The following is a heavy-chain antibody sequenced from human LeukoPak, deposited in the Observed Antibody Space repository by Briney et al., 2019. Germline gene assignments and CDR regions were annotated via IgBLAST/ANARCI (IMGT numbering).Heavy chain of an antibody. V-gene: IGHV4-39*01. Sequence: SETLSLTCTVSGGSISSSSYYWGWIRQPPGKGLEWIGSIYYSGSTYYNPSLKSRVTISVDTSKNQFSLKLSSVTAADTAVYYCAVYTSAAGAFDIWGQGTMVTVSS. CDR2: IYYSGST. J-gene: IGHJ3*02. CDR3: AVYTSAAGAFDI. D-gene: IGHD6-13*01. CDR1: GGSISSSSYY.